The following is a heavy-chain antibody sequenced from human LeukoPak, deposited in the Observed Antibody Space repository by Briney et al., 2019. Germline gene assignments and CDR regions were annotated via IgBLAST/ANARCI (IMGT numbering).Heavy chain of an antibody. CDR3: AAGGDYYYHMDV. CDR1: GFTFSNYA. J-gene: IGHJ6*03. V-gene: IGHV3-30*03. D-gene: IGHD3-10*01. CDR2: ISYDGRHK. Sequence: GGSLRLSCAASGFTFSNYALHWVRQAPGKGLEWVASISYDGRHKHYADSVKGRFTISRDNSENTLYLQMNSLGGEDRAVYHCAAGGDYYYHMDVWGKGTTVTVSS.